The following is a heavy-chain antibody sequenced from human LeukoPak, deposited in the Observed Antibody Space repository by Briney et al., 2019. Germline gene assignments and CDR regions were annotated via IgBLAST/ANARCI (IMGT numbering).Heavy chain of an antibody. Sequence: ASVKVSCKASGYTFTGYYMHWVRQAPGQGLEWMGWISAYNGNTNYAQKLQGRVTMTTDTSTSTAYMELRSLRSDDTAVYYCARDLGAPYYYYMDVWGKGTTVTISS. CDR3: ARDLGAPYYYYMDV. CDR1: GYTFTGYY. CDR2: ISAYNGNT. V-gene: IGHV1-18*04. D-gene: IGHD1-26*01. J-gene: IGHJ6*03.